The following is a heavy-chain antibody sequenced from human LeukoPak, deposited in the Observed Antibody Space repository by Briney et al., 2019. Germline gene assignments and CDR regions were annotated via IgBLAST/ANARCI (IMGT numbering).Heavy chain of an antibody. CDR2: ISYDGSNK. CDR3: AKEMYYYGSGSYLSDY. Sequence: GGSLRLSCAASGFTFSSYGMHWVRQAPGKGLEWVAVISYDGSNKYYADSVKGRFTISRDNSKNTLYLQMNSLRAEDTAVYYCAKEMYYYGSGSYLSDYWGQGTLVTVSS. CDR1: GFTFSSYG. D-gene: IGHD3-10*01. J-gene: IGHJ4*02. V-gene: IGHV3-30*18.